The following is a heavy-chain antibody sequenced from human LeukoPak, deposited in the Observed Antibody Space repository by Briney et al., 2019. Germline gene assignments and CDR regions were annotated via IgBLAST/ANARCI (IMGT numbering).Heavy chain of an antibody. D-gene: IGHD1-7*01. J-gene: IGHJ4*02. Sequence: GGSLRLSCAASGFTFSSYWTSWVRQAPGKGLEWVANIKQDGSEKYYVDSVKGRFTISRDNAKNSLYVQMNSLRAEDTAVYYCARDPGGPGWNYGGYFDYWGQGTLVTVSS. V-gene: IGHV3-7*01. CDR1: GFTFSSYW. CDR3: ARDPGGPGWNYGGYFDY. CDR2: IKQDGSEK.